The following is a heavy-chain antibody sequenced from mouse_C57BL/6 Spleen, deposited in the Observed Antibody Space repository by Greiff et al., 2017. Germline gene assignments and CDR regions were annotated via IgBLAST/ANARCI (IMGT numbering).Heavy chain of an antibody. CDR3: ATYYYGSSYPGFAY. CDR1: GYTFTSYW. D-gene: IGHD1-1*01. J-gene: IGHJ3*01. V-gene: IGHV1-64*01. Sequence: VQLQQPGAELVKPGASVKLSCKASGYTFTSYWMHWVKQRPGQGLEWIGMIHPNSGSTNYNEKFKSKATLTVDKSSSTAYMQLSSLTSEDSAVYYCATYYYGSSYPGFAYWGQGTLVTVSA. CDR2: IHPNSGST.